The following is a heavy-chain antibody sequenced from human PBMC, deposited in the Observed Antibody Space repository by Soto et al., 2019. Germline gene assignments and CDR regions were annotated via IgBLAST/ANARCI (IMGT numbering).Heavy chain of an antibody. D-gene: IGHD6-19*01. CDR3: ARRPSYSSGWYWNYYYGMDV. Sequence: SETLSLTCAVYGGSFSGYYWSWIRQPLGKGLEWIGEINHSGSTNYNPSLKSRVTISVDTSKNQFSLKLSSVTAADKAVYYCARRPSYSSGWYWNYYYGMDVWGQGTTVTVSS. J-gene: IGHJ6*02. V-gene: IGHV4-34*01. CDR1: GGSFSGYY. CDR2: INHSGST.